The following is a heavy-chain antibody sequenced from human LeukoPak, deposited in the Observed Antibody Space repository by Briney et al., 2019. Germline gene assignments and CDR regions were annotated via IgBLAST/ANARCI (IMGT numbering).Heavy chain of an antibody. D-gene: IGHD3-22*01. CDR3: ARDSSGYRSPFDY. CDR1: GFTFSSYG. Sequence: GGSLRLSCAASGFTFSSYGMHWVRQAPGKGLEWVAVIWYDGSNKYYADSVKGRFTTSRDNSKNTLYLQMNSLRAEDTAVYYCARDSSGYRSPFDYWGQGILVTVSS. J-gene: IGHJ4*02. CDR2: IWYDGSNK. V-gene: IGHV3-33*01.